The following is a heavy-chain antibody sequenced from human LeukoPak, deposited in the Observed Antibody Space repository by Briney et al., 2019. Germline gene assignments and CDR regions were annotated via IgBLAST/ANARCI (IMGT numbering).Heavy chain of an antibody. CDR3: ARGYDYGNYND. J-gene: IGHJ4*02. D-gene: IGHD4-11*01. Sequence: SETLSLTCAVYGASFSGYYWSWIRQPPEKGLEWIGEINHSGSTNYNPSLKSRVTISVDTSKDQFSLKLTSVTAADTAVYYCARGYDYGNYNDWGQGTLVTVSS. CDR2: INHSGST. CDR1: GASFSGYY. V-gene: IGHV4-34*01.